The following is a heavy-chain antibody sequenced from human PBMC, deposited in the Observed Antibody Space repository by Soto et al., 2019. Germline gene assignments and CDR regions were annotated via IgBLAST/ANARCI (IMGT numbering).Heavy chain of an antibody. V-gene: IGHV3-53*04. D-gene: IGHD3-9*01. Sequence: LRLSCAASGFTVSSNYMSWVRQAPGKGLEWVSVIYSGGSTYYADSVKGRFTISRHNSKNTLYLQMNSLRAEDTAVYYCARGDAYDILTGYYYFDYWGQGTLVTVSS. CDR1: GFTVSSNY. CDR2: IYSGGST. J-gene: IGHJ4*02. CDR3: ARGDAYDILTGYYYFDY.